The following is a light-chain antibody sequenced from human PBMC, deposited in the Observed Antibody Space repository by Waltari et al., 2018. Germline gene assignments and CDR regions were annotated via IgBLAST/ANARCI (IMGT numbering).Light chain of an antibody. CDR1: SSDVGGYNY. CDR3: FSHTSSITVV. J-gene: IGLJ2*01. Sequence: QSALTQPASVSGSPGQSITISCTGTSSDVGGYNYVSWHQQHPGKAPKLMIYVASNRPSGVSNRFSGSRSGDTASLTISGLQAEDEADYYCFSHTSSITVVFGGGTKLTVL. V-gene: IGLV2-14*03. CDR2: VAS.